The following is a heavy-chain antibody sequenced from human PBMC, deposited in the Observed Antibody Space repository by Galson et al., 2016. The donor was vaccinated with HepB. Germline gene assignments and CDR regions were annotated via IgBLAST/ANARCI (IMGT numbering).Heavy chain of an antibody. D-gene: IGHD6-19*01. J-gene: IGHJ4*02. CDR3: ARDYQWLVSGAY. CDR1: GYTFTLYD. V-gene: IGHV1-18*01. Sequence: SVKVSCKASGYTFTLYDISWVRQAPGQGLEWMGWINPNNGNTNYVQNLQGRVTMTTDTSTSTAYMELRSLKFDDTAVYYCARDYQWLVSGAYWGQGTLVTVSS. CDR2: INPNNGNT.